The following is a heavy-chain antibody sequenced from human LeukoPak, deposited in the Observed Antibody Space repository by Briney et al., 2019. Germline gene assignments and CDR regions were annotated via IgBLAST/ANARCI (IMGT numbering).Heavy chain of an antibody. CDR1: GYTFINYG. Sequence: ASVKVSCKASGYTFINYGISWVRQAPGQGLEWMGWISGYNGNTKYEEKLQGRVTMTTDTSTSTVYMELRSLRSDDTAVYYCARDGSGNYYNVAWFDPWGQGTLVAVSS. CDR2: ISGYNGNT. J-gene: IGHJ5*02. V-gene: IGHV1-18*01. D-gene: IGHD3-10*01. CDR3: ARDGSGNYYNVAWFDP.